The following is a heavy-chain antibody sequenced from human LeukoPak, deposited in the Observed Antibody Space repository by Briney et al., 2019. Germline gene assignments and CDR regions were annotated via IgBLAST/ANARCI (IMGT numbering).Heavy chain of an antibody. D-gene: IGHD2-2*03. CDR3: AREYGYCSSTSCYGYVYYYYMDV. CDR2: INWNGGST. CDR1: GDSITIDRYY. Sequence: PSETLSLTCTVSGDSITIDRYYWGWVRQPPGEGLEWVSGINWNGGSTGYADSVKGRFTISRDNAKNSLYLQMNSLRAEDTALYYCAREYGYCSSTSCYGYVYYYYMDVWGKGTTVTVSS. V-gene: IGHV3-20*04. J-gene: IGHJ6*03.